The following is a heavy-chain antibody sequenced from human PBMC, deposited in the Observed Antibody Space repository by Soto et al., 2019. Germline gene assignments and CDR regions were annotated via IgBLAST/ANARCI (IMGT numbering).Heavy chain of an antibody. V-gene: IGHV3-23*01. CDR1: GFTFSTYA. CDR3: AKDLFPTSGQRFFFES. Sequence: PGGSLRLSCAASGFTFSTYAMTWVRQAPGRGLEWVSTILHDETPFYTDSVKGRFTISRDNVGGTLYLQMNGLRVEDAALYYCAKDLFPTSGQRFFFESRGQGSLVTVSS. J-gene: IGHJ4*02. CDR2: ILHDETP. D-gene: IGHD2-21*01.